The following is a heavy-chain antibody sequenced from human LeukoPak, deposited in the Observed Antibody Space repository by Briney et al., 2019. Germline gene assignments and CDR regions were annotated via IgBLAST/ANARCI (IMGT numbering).Heavy chain of an antibody. D-gene: IGHD5-24*01. J-gene: IGHJ4*02. CDR2: ISYDGSNK. CDR3: ARDGYNFDY. Sequence: PGGSLRLSCAASGFTFSSYAMHWVRQAPGKGPEWVAVISYDGSNKYYADSVKGRFTISRDNSKNTLYLQMNRLRAEDTAVYYCARDGYNFDYWGQGTLVTVSS. V-gene: IGHV3-30*01. CDR1: GFTFSSYA.